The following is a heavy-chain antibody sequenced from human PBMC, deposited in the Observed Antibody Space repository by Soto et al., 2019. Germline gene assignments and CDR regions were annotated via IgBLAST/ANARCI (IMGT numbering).Heavy chain of an antibody. D-gene: IGHD3-22*01. Sequence: PGGSLRLSCAASGFTFSDYYMSWIRQAPGKGLEWVSYISSSSSYTNYADSVKGRFTISRDNAKNSLYLQMNSLRAEDTAVYYCARAEPGYYDSSGYVPFDYWGQGTLVTVSS. CDR2: ISSSSSYT. CDR3: ARAEPGYYDSSGYVPFDY. J-gene: IGHJ4*02. CDR1: GFTFSDYY. V-gene: IGHV3-11*05.